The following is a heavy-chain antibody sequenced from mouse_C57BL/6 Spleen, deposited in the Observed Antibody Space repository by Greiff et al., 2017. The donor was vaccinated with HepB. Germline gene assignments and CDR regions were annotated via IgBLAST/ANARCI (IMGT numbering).Heavy chain of an antibody. V-gene: IGHV1-69*01. D-gene: IGHD2-13*01. CDR3: ARSRVMTDFDY. CDR1: GYTFTSYW. Sequence: QVQLQQPGAELVMPGASVKLSCKASGYTFTSYWMHWVKQRPGQGLEWIGEIDPSDSYTNYNQKFKGKSTLTVDKSSSTAYMQLSSLTSEDSAVYYCARSRVMTDFDYWGQGTTLTVSS. CDR2: IDPSDSYT. J-gene: IGHJ2*01.